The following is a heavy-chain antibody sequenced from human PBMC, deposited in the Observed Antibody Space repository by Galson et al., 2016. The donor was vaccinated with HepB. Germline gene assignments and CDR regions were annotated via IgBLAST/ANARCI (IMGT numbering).Heavy chain of an antibody. D-gene: IGHD3-10*01. J-gene: IGHJ3*02. CDR3: ARSLTGDAFDI. CDR2: ISSTESYI. Sequence: SLRLSCAASGFTFSTYTMNWVHQAPGKGLEWVSSISSTESYIYYADSVKGRFTISRDNAEDSLYLHMNSLRADDTAVYYCARSLTGDAFDIWGQGTMVTVSS. CDR1: GFTFSTYT. V-gene: IGHV3-21*01.